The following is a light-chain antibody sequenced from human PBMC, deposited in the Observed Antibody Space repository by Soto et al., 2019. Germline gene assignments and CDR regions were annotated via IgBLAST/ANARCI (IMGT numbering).Light chain of an antibody. CDR2: GAS. V-gene: IGKV3-15*01. CDR3: QQYNDWPPTWT. CDR1: QSVSTK. Sequence: EIVMTQSPATLSVSPGERATLPCRASQSVSTKLAWYQQKPGQAPRVLIYGASTRATGIPARFSGSGSGTEFTLTISSLQSEDFAVYYCQQYNDWPPTWTFGQGTRVEIK. J-gene: IGKJ1*01.